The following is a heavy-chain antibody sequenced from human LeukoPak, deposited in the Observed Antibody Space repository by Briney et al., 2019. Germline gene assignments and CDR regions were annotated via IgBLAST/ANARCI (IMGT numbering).Heavy chain of an antibody. Sequence: ASVTVSCKASGYSFTSYGISWVRQAPGQGLEWMGWISDYNGNTNYAQKFQGRVTMTTDTSTTTAYMELRSLRSDDTAVYYCARGRLGFCGGGSCSDFDYWGQGTLVSVSS. D-gene: IGHD2-15*01. CDR1: GYSFTSYG. V-gene: IGHV1-18*04. CDR3: ARGRLGFCGGGSCSDFDY. CDR2: ISDYNGNT. J-gene: IGHJ4*02.